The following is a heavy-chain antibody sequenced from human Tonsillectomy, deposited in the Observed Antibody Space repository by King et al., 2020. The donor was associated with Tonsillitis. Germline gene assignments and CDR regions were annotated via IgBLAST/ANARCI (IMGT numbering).Heavy chain of an antibody. V-gene: IGHV1-3*01. CDR3: ARASSDYYNGMDV. Sequence: VQLVQSGAEVKKPGASVRVSCKASGYTFTRYDIYWVRQAPGQRLEWMGWINGGNGKTKYSQKFQGRVTITRDTSATTGYMELSSLRSEDTAVYYCARASSDYYNGMDVWGQGTTVTVSS. CDR2: INGGNGKT. CDR1: GYTFTRYD. J-gene: IGHJ6*02.